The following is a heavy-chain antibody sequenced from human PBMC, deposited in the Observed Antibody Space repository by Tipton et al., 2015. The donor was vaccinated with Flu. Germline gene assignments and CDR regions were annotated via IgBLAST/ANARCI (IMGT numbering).Heavy chain of an antibody. Sequence: TLSLTCAVSGFSINSGHYWSWIRQHPGKGLEWIGYIYDRGSTYYNPSLKSRVTISVDTSKNQFSLKLRSVTAADTAVYYCARDGVGWSRGYSRGYFDYWGQGTPVTVSS. CDR2: IYDRGST. J-gene: IGHJ4*02. V-gene: IGHV4-31*11. D-gene: IGHD5-18*01. CDR3: ARDGVGWSRGYSRGYFDY. CDR1: GFSINSGHY.